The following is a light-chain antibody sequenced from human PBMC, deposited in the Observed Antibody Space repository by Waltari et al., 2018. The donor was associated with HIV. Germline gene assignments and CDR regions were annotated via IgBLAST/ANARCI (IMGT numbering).Light chain of an antibody. CDR3: SSYTSSSALDVV. CDR1: SSYVGGYDY. CDR2: DVS. Sequence: QSALTQPASVSGSPGQSIPLSCTGTSSYVGGYDYVSWYQQHPGKAPKLMIFDVSNRPSGVSNRFSGSKSGNTASLTISGLQAEDEADYYCSSYTSSSALDVVFGGGTKLTVL. J-gene: IGLJ2*01. V-gene: IGLV2-14*03.